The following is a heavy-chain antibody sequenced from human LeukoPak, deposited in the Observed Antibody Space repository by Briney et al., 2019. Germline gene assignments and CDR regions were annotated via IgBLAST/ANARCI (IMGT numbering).Heavy chain of an antibody. Sequence: ASVKVSCKASTYTFTNYGISWVRQAPGQGLEWMGWITSYNAYTNYAQKFQGRVTMTTDTSTRTVYMELRSLRSDDTAIYYCASTPRFYDMDVWGQGTTVTVSS. CDR1: TYTFTNYG. J-gene: IGHJ6*02. V-gene: IGHV1-18*01. CDR3: ASTPRFYDMDV. CDR2: ITSYNAYT.